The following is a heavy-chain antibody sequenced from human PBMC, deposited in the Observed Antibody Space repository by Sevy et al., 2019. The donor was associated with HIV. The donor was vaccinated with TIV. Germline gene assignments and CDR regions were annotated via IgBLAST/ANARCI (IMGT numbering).Heavy chain of an antibody. CDR1: GFTFSSYW. Sequence: GGSLRLSCAASGFTFSSYWMTWVRQAPGKGLEWVANIKQDMSEKYYADSVKGRFTISRDNARNSLYLQMESLRAEDMAVYYCARAQQVTMLVVIGGLYFDFWGQGTLVTVSS. CDR3: ARAQQVTMLVVIGGLYFDF. V-gene: IGHV3-7*01. J-gene: IGHJ4*02. D-gene: IGHD3-22*01. CDR2: IKQDMSEK.